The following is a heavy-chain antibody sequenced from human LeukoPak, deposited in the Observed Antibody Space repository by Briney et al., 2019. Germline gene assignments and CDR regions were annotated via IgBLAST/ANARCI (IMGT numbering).Heavy chain of an antibody. CDR1: GYTFTSYA. Sequence: ASVKVSCKASGYTFTSYAMNWVRQAPGQGLEWMGWINTNTGNPTYAQGFTGRFVFSLDTSVSTAYLQISSLKAEDTAVYYCARGPLAAAGTGPAFDIWGQGTMVTVSS. V-gene: IGHV7-4-1*02. J-gene: IGHJ3*02. CDR2: INTNTGNP. D-gene: IGHD6-13*01. CDR3: ARGPLAAAGTGPAFDI.